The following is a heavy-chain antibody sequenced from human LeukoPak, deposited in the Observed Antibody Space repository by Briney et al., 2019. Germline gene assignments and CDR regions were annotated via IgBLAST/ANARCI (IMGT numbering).Heavy chain of an antibody. Sequence: GGSLRLSCAASGFTFASNSMNWVRQAPGTGLEWVSSISGDSTYIYNAGSVKGRFTISRDNAQASLYLQMNSLRADDTAVSYCARVSGRLERQSDLDYWGQGTLVIVSS. J-gene: IGHJ4*02. D-gene: IGHD1-1*01. V-gene: IGHV3-21*01. CDR1: GFTFASNS. CDR2: ISGDSTYI. CDR3: ARVSGRLERQSDLDY.